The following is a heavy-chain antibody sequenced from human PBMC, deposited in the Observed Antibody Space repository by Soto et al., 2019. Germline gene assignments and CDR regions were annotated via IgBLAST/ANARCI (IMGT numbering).Heavy chain of an antibody. Sequence: PLQTLTLTCAISGGSLSDNRSAWNWNRQSPSRGLEWLGRTYYRSKWYNDYAVSVKSRITVAPDTSKNQYSLHLNSVTPEDTAVYYCARAFPYYVSSDSYLDYWGQGALVTVSS. CDR2: TYYRSKWYN. V-gene: IGHV6-1*01. CDR3: ARAFPYYVSSDSYLDY. J-gene: IGHJ4*02. D-gene: IGHD3-16*01. CDR1: GGSLSDNRSA.